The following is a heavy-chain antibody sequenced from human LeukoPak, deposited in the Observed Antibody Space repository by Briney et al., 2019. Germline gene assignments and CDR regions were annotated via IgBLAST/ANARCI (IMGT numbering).Heavy chain of an antibody. D-gene: IGHD3-3*01. CDR1: GFTFSSYA. V-gene: IGHV3-23*01. Sequence: GGSLRLSCAASGFTFSSYAMSWVRQAPGGGLEWVSAISGSGGSTYYADSVKGRLTISRDNSRNTLYLQINSLRAEDTAVYYCAKGPKYDFWSGTRDYYFDYWGQGTLVTVPS. CDR3: AKGPKYDFWSGTRDYYFDY. CDR2: ISGSGGST. J-gene: IGHJ4*02.